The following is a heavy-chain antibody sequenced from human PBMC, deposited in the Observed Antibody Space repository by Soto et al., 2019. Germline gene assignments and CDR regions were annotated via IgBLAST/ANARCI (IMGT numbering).Heavy chain of an antibody. CDR1: GYTLSDYF. V-gene: IGHV1-46*01. D-gene: IGHD3-10*01. J-gene: IGHJ6*02. CDR3: ARGSGSFVYGMDV. CDR2: INPRGGST. Sequence: QVQLVQSGAEVKKPGASVKVSCNASGYTLSDYFMHWVRQAPGQGLEWMGTINPRGGSTRYAQNFQGRVTMTSVTSTSTVYMELSSLRSDDTAVFYCARGSGSFVYGMDVWGQGTTVTVSS.